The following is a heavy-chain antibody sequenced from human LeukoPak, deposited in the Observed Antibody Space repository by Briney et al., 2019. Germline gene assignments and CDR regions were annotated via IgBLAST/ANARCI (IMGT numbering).Heavy chain of an antibody. D-gene: IGHD6-19*01. CDR2: INPNSGGT. CDR1: GYTFTGYY. J-gene: IGHJ4*02. CDR3: ARNKRGIAVAGTVDY. Sequence: GASVTVSCKASGYTFTGYYMHWVRQAPGQGLEWMGWINPNSGGTNYAQKFQGRVTMTRDTSISTAYMELSRLRSDDTAVYYCARNKRGIAVAGTVDYWGQGTLVTVSS. V-gene: IGHV1-2*02.